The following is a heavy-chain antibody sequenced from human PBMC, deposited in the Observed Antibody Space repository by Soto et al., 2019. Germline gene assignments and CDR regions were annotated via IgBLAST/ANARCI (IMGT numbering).Heavy chain of an antibody. CDR1: GFTFSSYW. D-gene: IGHD1-26*01. CDR2: INGDGSST. V-gene: IGHV3-74*01. CDR3: TRVGWEQLGA. J-gene: IGHJ1*01. Sequence: EVRLVESGGGLVQPGGSLRPSCAASGFTFSSYWMHWVRQAPGKGLVRVSRINGDGSSTSYADSVKGRFTISRDNARNTLYLQMNSLRAEDTAVYFCTRVGWEQLGAWGQGTLVTVSS.